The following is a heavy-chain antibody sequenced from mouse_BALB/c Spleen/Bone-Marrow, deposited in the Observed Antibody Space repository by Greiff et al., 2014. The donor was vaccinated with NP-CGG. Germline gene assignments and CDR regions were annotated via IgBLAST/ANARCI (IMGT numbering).Heavy chain of an antibody. D-gene: IGHD2-1*01. V-gene: IGHV14-3*02. J-gene: IGHJ1*01. Sequence: EVMLVESGAEFVKPGASVKLSCTASGFNIKDTYMNWVKQRPEQGLEWIGRIDPANGNTKYDPEFQGKATITADTSSNTAYLQRSSLTSEDTAVYYCAREYYGNYAWYFDVWGAGTTVTVSS. CDR3: AREYYGNYAWYFDV. CDR2: IDPANGNT. CDR1: GFNIKDTY.